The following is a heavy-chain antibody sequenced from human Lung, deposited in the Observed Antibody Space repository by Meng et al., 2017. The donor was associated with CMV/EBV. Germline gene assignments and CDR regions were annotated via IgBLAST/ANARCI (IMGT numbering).Heavy chain of an antibody. V-gene: IGHV1-18*01. D-gene: IGHD6-13*01. J-gene: IGHJ4*02. CDR3: AREPGVEAAGTFFH. CDR2: ISAYNGNT. Sequence: QRVLSGAEVKKPGASVKVSCKASGYTFTNYGISWVRQAPGQGLEWMGWISAYNGNTKYAQKVQGRVTMTTDTSTNTAYMELRSLRSDDTAIYYCAREPGVEAAGTFFHWGQGTLVTVSS. CDR1: GYTFTNYG.